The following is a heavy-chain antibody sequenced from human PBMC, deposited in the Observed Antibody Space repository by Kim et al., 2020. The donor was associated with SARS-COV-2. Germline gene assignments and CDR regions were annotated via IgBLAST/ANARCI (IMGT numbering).Heavy chain of an antibody. CDR3: AEDGDYYDSSGSNNYYYYYGMDV. J-gene: IGHJ6*02. Sequence: SETLSLTCTVSGSSISSGYYWGWIRQHPGTGLEWIGSIYHSGSTYYNPSLKSRVTISVDTSKNQFSLKLSSVTAADTAVDYCAEDGDYYDSSGSNNYYYYYGMDVWGQGTTVSVSS. D-gene: IGHD3-22*01. CDR1: GSSISSGYY. V-gene: IGHV4-38-2*02. CDR2: IYHSGST.